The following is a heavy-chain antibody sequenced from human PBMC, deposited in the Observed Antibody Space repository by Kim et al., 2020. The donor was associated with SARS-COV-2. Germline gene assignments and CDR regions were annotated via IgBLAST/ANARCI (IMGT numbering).Heavy chain of an antibody. D-gene: IGHD6-19*01. CDR3: GSGWYSDYGMDV. Sequence: GGSLRLSCAASGFTFRSYSMNWVRQAPGKGLEWVSSISSSSSYIYYADSVKGRFTISRNNAQNSLSLQMNSLRAEDTAVYYCGSGWYSDYGMDVWGQGTTVTVSS. J-gene: IGHJ6*02. CDR2: ISSSSSYI. V-gene: IGHV3-21*01. CDR1: GFTFRSYS.